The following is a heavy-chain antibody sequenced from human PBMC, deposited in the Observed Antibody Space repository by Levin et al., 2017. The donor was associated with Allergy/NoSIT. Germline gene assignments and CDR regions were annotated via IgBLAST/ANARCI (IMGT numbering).Heavy chain of an antibody. Sequence: GGSLRLSCVASGFSLSGYSMNWVRQAPGKGLEWVSTISGSGTYINYVDSVKGRFAISRDDTKNSVYLQMNSLRDEDTAVYYCARDQGLAWGQGVLVTVSS. V-gene: IGHV3-21*04. CDR1: GFSLSGYS. CDR2: ISGSGTYI. J-gene: IGHJ5*02. CDR3: ARDQGLA.